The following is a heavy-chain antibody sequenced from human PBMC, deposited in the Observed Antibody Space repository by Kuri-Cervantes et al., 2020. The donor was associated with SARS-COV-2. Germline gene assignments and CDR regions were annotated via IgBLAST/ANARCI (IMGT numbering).Heavy chain of an antibody. Sequence: SVKVSCKASGGTFSSYAISWVRQAPGQGLEWVGGIIPIFGTANYAQKFQGRVTITADESTSTAYMELSSLRSEDTAAYYCARPERFFGVVIPQGGAFDIWGQGTMVTVSS. V-gene: IGHV1-69*13. CDR3: ARPERFFGVVIPQGGAFDI. J-gene: IGHJ3*02. CDR1: GGTFSSYA. D-gene: IGHD3-3*01. CDR2: IIPIFGTA.